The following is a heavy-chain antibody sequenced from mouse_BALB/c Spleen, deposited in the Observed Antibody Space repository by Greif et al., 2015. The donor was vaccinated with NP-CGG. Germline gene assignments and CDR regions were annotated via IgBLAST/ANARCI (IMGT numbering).Heavy chain of an antibody. D-gene: IGHD1-1*01. V-gene: IGHV1-7*01. Sequence: VQLQESGAELAKPGASVKMSCKASGYTFTSYWMHWVKQRPGQGLEWIGYINPSTGYTEYNQKFKDKATLTADKSSSTAYMQLSSLTSEDSAVYYCARDYYGSSFDYWGQGTTLTVSS. CDR3: ARDYYGSSFDY. CDR1: GYTFTSYW. J-gene: IGHJ2*01. CDR2: INPSTGYT.